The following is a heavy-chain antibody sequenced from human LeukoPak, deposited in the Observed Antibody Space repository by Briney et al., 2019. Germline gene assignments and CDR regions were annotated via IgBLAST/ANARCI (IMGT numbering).Heavy chain of an antibody. D-gene: IGHD3-22*01. Sequence: ASVKVSCKASGYMFSSHGISWVRQAPGEGLEWMGWITTYKGNMAYAPKLQGRVTMTTDTSTSTAYMELRSLRSDDTAVYYCARDFSMVYYDSSGYPGDYWGQGTLVTVSS. CDR3: ARDFSMVYYDSSGYPGDY. CDR1: GYMFSSHG. CDR2: ITTYKGNM. J-gene: IGHJ4*02. V-gene: IGHV1-18*01.